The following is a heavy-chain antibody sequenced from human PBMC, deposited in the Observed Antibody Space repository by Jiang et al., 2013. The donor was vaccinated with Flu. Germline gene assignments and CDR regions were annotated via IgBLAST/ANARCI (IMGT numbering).Heavy chain of an antibody. CDR2: IYYSGST. D-gene: IGHD3-22*01. Sequence: EWIGYIYYSGSTNYNPSLKSRVTISVDTSKNQFSLKLSSVTAADTAVYYCARVALYYDSSPVVDYWGQGTLVTVSS. V-gene: IGHV4-59*01. J-gene: IGHJ4*02. CDR3: ARVALYYDSSPVVDY.